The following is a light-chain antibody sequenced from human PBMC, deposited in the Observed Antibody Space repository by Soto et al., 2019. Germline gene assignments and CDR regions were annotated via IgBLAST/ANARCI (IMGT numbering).Light chain of an antibody. Sequence: IVLTQSPGTLSLSPGESATLSCRASQSVGSNYLAWYQQRPGQAPRLLIYDASSRATGIPDRFSGSGSGTDFTLTIGRLETEDFAVYYCQQYGCSSWTFGQGTKVDIK. J-gene: IGKJ1*01. CDR3: QQYGCSSWT. V-gene: IGKV3-20*01. CDR1: QSVGSNY. CDR2: DAS.